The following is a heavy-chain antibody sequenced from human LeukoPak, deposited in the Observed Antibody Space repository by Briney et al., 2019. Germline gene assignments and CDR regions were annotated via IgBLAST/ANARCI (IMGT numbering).Heavy chain of an antibody. J-gene: IGHJ4*02. CDR2: ISGYNGKT. V-gene: IGHV1-18*01. CDR1: GYTFTNYG. Sequence: GASVKVSCKASGYTFTNYGFSWVRQAPGQGLEWMGWISGYNGKTDHSQKLQGRVTMTTDTSTSTAYMELRSLTSDDTAVYYCARDVGVSQFDSWGQGTLVTVSS. D-gene: IGHD3-10*01. CDR3: ARDVGVSQFDS.